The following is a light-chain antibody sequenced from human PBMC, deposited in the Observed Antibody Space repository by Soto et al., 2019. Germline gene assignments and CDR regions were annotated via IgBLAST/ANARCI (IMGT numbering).Light chain of an antibody. V-gene: IGKV3-15*01. CDR2: GAS. J-gene: IGKJ1*01. CDR3: QQYNDWPRT. Sequence: EMVMTQSPATLSVSPGERATLSCRASESVSANLAWYQQKPGQAPTLLIIGASTRATGIPARFRGSGSGTEFTLTISSLQSEDFAVYYCQQYNDWPRTFGLGTKVEI. CDR1: ESVSAN.